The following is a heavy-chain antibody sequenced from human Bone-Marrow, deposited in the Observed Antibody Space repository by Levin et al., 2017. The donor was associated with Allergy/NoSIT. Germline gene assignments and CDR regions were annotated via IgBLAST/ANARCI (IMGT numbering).Heavy chain of an antibody. Sequence: SGPTLVKPTQTLTLTCTFSGFSLNTGGVGVGWIRQTPGKALEFLALIYWDDDKRYSPSLRSRLTITKDTSKNQVVLTLTNMDPVDTATYYCAHKFGGGYSYGTFDYWGQGTPVSVSS. CDR1: GFSLNTGGVG. D-gene: IGHD5-18*01. V-gene: IGHV2-5*02. J-gene: IGHJ4*02. CDR3: AHKFGGGYSYGTFDY. CDR2: IYWDDDK.